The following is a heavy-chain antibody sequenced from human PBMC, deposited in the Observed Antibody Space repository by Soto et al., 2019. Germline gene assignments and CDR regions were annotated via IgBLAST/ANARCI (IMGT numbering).Heavy chain of an antibody. J-gene: IGHJ4*02. D-gene: IGHD7-27*01. CDR1: RVRFSIYA. CDR2: ISGSGGST. Sequence: WGSLKLSSASSRVRFSIYAMSWVRQAPGKGLEWVSAISGSGGSTYYADSVKGRFTISRDNSKNTLYLQMNSLRAEDTAVYYSAKVLLGGLDYWGQGTLVIGSS. V-gene: IGHV3-23*01. CDR3: AKVLLGGLDY.